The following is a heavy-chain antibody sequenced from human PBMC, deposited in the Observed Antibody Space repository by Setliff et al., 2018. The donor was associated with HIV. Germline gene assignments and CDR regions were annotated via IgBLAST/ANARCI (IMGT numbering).Heavy chain of an antibody. Sequence: AASVKVSCKASGYTFTSYAMNWVRQAPGQGLEWMGWINTNTGNPTYAQGFTGRFVFSLDTSVSTAYLQISSLKAEDTAVYYCARRPVVVVAATLDAFDIWGQGTMVTVSS. CDR1: GYTFTSYA. CDR2: INTNTGNP. J-gene: IGHJ3*02. CDR3: ARRPVVVVAATLDAFDI. V-gene: IGHV7-4-1*02. D-gene: IGHD2-15*01.